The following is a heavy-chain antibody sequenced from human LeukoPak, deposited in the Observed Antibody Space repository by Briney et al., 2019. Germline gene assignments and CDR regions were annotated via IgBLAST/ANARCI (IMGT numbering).Heavy chain of an antibody. D-gene: IGHD3-10*01. CDR3: ARARSSLYYYYYMDV. V-gene: IGHV3-11*04. CDR1: GFTFSDYC. CDR2: ISSSGSTI. J-gene: IGHJ6*03. Sequence: PGGSLRLSCAASGFTFSDYCMSWIRQAPGKGLEWVSYISSSGSTIYYADSVKGRFTISRDNAKNSLYLQMNSLRAEDTAVYYCARARSSLYYYYYMDVWGKGTTVTVSS.